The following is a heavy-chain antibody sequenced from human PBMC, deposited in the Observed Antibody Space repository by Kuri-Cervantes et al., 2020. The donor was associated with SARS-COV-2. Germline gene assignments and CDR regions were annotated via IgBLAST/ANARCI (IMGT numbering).Heavy chain of an antibody. CDR3: ARGRYDFADV. CDR2: IYYSGST. J-gene: IGHJ6*04. V-gene: IGHV4-39*07. CDR1: GGSISSSSYY. D-gene: IGHD3-3*01. Sequence: SETLSLTCTVSGGSISSSSYYWGWIRQPPGKGLEWIGSIYYSGSTYYNPSLKSRVTISVDTSKNQFSLKLSSVTAADTAVYYCARGRYDFADVWGKGTTVTVSS.